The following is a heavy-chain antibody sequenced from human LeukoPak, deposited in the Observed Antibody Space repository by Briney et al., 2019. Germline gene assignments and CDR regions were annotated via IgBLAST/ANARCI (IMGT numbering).Heavy chain of an antibody. J-gene: IGHJ6*03. V-gene: IGHV3-30*02. CDR3: AKAPGSGNEVYYYYYMDV. CDR2: IRNDESNK. Sequence: GGSLRLSCAASGFTFSSYGMHWVRQAPGKGLEWVAFIRNDESNKYYADSVKGRFTISRDNSKNTLYLQMNSLRAEDTAVYYCAKAPGSGNEVYYYYYMDVWGKGTTVTVSS. D-gene: IGHD3-10*01. CDR1: GFTFSSYG.